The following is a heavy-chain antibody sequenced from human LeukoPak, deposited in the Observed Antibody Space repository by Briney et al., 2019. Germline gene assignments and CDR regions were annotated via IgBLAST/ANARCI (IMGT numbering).Heavy chain of an antibody. CDR3: ARQSEYCSSTSCYLTWFDP. Sequence: SETLSLTCTVSGGSISGSSYYWGWIRQPPGKGLEWIGSIYYSGSTDYNPSLKSRGIIFVDTSKNQFSLKLSSVTAADTAVYYCARQSEYCSSTSCYLTWFDPWGQGTLVTVSS. CDR1: GGSISGSSYY. CDR2: IYYSGST. D-gene: IGHD2-2*01. J-gene: IGHJ5*02. V-gene: IGHV4-39*01.